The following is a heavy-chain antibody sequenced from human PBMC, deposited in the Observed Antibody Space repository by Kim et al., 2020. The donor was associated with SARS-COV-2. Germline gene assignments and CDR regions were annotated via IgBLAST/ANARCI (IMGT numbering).Heavy chain of an antibody. CDR1: GGSISSYY. CDR2: IYYSGST. J-gene: IGHJ4*02. D-gene: IGHD6-19*01. CDR3: ARSIAVAVDY. Sequence: SETLSLTCTVSGGSISSYYWSWIRQPPGKGLEWIGYIYYSGSTNYNPSLKSRVTISVDTSKNQFSLKLSSVIAADTAVYYCARSIAVAVDYWGQGTLVTVSS. V-gene: IGHV4-59*01.